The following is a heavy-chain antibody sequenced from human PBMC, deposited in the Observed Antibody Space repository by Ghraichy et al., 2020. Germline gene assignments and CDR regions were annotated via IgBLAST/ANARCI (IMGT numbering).Heavy chain of an antibody. CDR3: ARAQRMGSRGVSSMDYYFDY. CDR1: GYTFTSYD. CDR2: MNPNSGNT. D-gene: IGHD3-10*01. Sequence: ASVKVSCKASGYTFTSYDINWVRQATGQGLEWMGWMNPNSGNTGYAQKFQGRVTMTRNTSISTAYMELSTLRSEDTAVYYCARAQRMGSRGVSSMDYYFDYWGQGTLVTVSS. V-gene: IGHV1-8*01. J-gene: IGHJ4*02.